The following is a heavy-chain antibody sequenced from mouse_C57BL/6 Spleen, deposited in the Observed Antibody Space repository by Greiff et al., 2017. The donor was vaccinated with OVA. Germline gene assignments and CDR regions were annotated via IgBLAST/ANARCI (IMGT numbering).Heavy chain of an antibody. CDR3: ARRFDGYYVFDY. D-gene: IGHD2-3*01. CDR2: IDPEDGET. Sequence: VQLQQSGAELVKPGASVKLSCTASGFNIKDYYMHWVKQRTEQGLEWIGRIDPEDGETKYAQKFKGKATITADTSSNTAYLQLSSLTSEDTAVYYCARRFDGYYVFDYWGQGTTLTVSS. J-gene: IGHJ2*01. CDR1: GFNIKDYY. V-gene: IGHV14-2*01.